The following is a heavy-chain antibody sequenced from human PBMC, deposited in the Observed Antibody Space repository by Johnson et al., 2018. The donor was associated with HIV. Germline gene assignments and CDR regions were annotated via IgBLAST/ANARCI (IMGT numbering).Heavy chain of an antibody. Sequence: EQLVESGGGLVQPGRSLRLSCAASGFTFSNAWMSWVRQAPGKGLEWVTVLYSGGSTYYADSVKGRFTISRDHAKNSLHLQMNSLTAGDTAVYYCARGNTFDIWGQGTLVTVSS. CDR1: GFTFSNAW. J-gene: IGHJ3*02. CDR2: LYSGGST. V-gene: IGHV3-66*01. CDR3: ARGNTFDI.